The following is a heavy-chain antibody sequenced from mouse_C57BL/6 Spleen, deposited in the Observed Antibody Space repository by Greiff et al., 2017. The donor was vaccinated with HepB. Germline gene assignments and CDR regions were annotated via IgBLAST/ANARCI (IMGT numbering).Heavy chain of an antibody. J-gene: IGHJ2*01. CDR2: IYPGDGDT. V-gene: IGHV1-80*01. Sequence: VKLMESGAELVKPGASVKISCKASGYAFSSYWMNWVKQRPGKGLEWIGQIYPGDGDTNYNGKFKGKATLTADKSSSTAYMQLSSLTSEDSAVYFCARSGVITTVVAPFDYWGQGTTLTVSS. D-gene: IGHD1-1*01. CDR1: GYAFSSYW. CDR3: ARSGVITTVVAPFDY.